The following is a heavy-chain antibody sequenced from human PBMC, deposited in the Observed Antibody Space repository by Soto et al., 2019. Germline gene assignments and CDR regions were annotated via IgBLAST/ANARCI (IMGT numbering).Heavy chain of an antibody. V-gene: IGHV3-48*01. Sequence: PGGSLRLSCEASGFTFSDYSMNWVRQAPGKGLEWVSYISSDGSAIHYADSVKGRFTISRDNAKNSLYLQMNSLRAEDTAVYYCARGSSTCAYWGQGTLVTVSS. CDR1: GFTFSDYS. J-gene: IGHJ4*02. CDR3: ARGSSTCAY. D-gene: IGHD2-2*01. CDR2: ISSDGSAI.